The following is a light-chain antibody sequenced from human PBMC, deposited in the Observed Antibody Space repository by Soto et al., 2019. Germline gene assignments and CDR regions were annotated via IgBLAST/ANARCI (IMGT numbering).Light chain of an antibody. CDR1: TGTVTSGHF. J-gene: IGLJ3*02. CDR2: DTS. CDR3: LLFFGDIRGV. V-gene: IGLV7-46*01. Sequence: QAVVTQEASLTVSPGGTVTLTCGSSTGTVTSGHFPYWFQQKPGQAPRTLIYDTSDKHSWTPARFSGSLLGGKAALTLSGAQHEDEAEYYCLLFFGDIRGVFGGGTKLTVL.